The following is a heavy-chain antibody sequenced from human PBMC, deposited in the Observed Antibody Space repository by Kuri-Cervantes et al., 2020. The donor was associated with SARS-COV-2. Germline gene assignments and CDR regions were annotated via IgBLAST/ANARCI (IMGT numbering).Heavy chain of an antibody. CDR2: IYSTGST. V-gene: IGHV4-4*07. CDR3: ARGGQGLDP. D-gene: IGHD3-16*01. Sequence: SETLSLTCTVSGGSLNNYYWSWIRQSAGKGLERIGRIYSTGSTDYDPSLRGRVTVSLDTSKSQFSLKLSSVTAADTAIYYCARGGQGLDPWGQGTLVT. J-gene: IGHJ5*02. CDR1: GGSLNNYY.